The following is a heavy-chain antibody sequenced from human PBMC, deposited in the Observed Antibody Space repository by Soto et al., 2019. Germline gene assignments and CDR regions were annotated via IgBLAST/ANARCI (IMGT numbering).Heavy chain of an antibody. CDR1: GFTFSTYD. CDR2: IGGSTSYI. J-gene: IGHJ6*02. D-gene: IGHD1-26*01. Sequence: EVQLVESGGGLVKPGGSLRLSCAGSGFTFSTYDMNWIRKAPGKGLEWVSSIGGSTSYIDYADSVKGRFTISRDNAKNSQYLQMNSLRAEDTAVYYCARGWRVGAPGKFYYGLDVWGQGTTVTVSS. V-gene: IGHV3-21*02. CDR3: ARGWRVGAPGKFYYGLDV.